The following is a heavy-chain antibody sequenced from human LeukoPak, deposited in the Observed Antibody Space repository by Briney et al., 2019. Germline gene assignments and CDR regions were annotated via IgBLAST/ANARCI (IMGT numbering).Heavy chain of an antibody. D-gene: IGHD1-26*01. J-gene: IGHJ4*02. CDR1: GCSISSYY. Sequence: RTSETLSLTCTVSGCSISSYYWSWLRQPAGKGLEWIGRIYTSGSTNYNPSLKSRVTMSVDTSKNQFSLKLSSVTAADTAVYYCARVGSGSSEHYWGQGTLVTVSS. CDR2: IYTSGST. V-gene: IGHV4-4*07. CDR3: ARVGSGSSEHY.